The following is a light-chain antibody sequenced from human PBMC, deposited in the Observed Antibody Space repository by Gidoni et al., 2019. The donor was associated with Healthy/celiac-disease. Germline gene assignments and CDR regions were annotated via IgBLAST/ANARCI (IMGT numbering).Light chain of an antibody. CDR3: AAWDDSLSGWV. Sequence: QSVLTQPPSASGPPGQRVTISCSGSSSNIGSNYVSWYQQLPGTAPKLLIYRNNQRPSGVPDRFSGSKSGTSASLAISGLRSEDEADYYCAAWDDSLSGWVFGGGTKLTV. CDR2: RNN. J-gene: IGLJ3*02. CDR1: SSNIGSNY. V-gene: IGLV1-47*01.